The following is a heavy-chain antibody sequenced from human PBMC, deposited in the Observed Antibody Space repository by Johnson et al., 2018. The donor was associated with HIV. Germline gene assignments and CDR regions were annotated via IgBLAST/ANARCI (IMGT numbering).Heavy chain of an antibody. CDR1: GFVFSDYY. D-gene: IGHD6-19*01. V-gene: IGHV3-11*04. CDR2: ISTGGTTI. J-gene: IGHJ3*02. Sequence: QVQLVESGGGLVKPGGSLRLSCAASGFVFSDYYMTWIRQAPGKGLEWVSYISTGGTTIYYADSVKGRFTISRDNTKNSLYLQMNSLRAEDTAVYYCARAVAGRGNAFDIWGLGTMVTVSS. CDR3: ARAVAGRGNAFDI.